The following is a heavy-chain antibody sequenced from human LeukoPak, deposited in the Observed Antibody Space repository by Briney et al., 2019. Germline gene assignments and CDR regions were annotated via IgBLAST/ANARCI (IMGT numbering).Heavy chain of an antibody. D-gene: IGHD6-19*01. J-gene: IGHJ6*02. Sequence: GGSLRLSCAASGFTFSSYAMHGVRQAPGKGLEGVAVISYEGSNKYYADSVKGRVTISRDNSKNTLYLKMNRLRAEDRAVYYCARGKYSSGWYSMSQFYYYYGMDVWGQGTTVTVSS. CDR1: GFTFSSYA. CDR3: ARGKYSSGWYSMSQFYYYYGMDV. CDR2: ISYEGSNK. V-gene: IGHV3-30*04.